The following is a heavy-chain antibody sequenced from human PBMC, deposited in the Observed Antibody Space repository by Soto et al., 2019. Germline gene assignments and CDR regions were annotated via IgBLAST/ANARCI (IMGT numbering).Heavy chain of an antibody. CDR2: INNSGST. D-gene: IGHD3-10*01. V-gene: IGHV4-34*01. CDR3: AIGLSTGNSDSGGWYYFDD. CDR1: GGSFCGYI. Sequence: QVQLQQWGAGLLKPSETLSLTCAVQGGSFCGYIWTWIRQPPGKGLQWIGQINNSGSTYYNPSLKFRVSVSLFPAIHQFSLELDSVTAADTAAYYCAIGLSTGNSDSGGWYYFDDWGQGIPVTVSS. J-gene: IGHJ4*02.